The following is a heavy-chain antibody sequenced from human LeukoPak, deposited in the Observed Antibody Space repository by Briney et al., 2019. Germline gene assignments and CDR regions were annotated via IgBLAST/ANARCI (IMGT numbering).Heavy chain of an antibody. V-gene: IGHV3-21*01. D-gene: IGHD2-15*01. Sequence: GGSLRLSCAASGFTFSSYSMNWVRQAPGKGLEWVSSISSSSSYIYYADSVKGRFTISRDNAKNSLYLQMNSLRAEDTAVYYCARDAHLRSGAGYFDYWGQGTLVTVSS. J-gene: IGHJ4*02. CDR2: ISSSSSYI. CDR1: GFTFSSYS. CDR3: ARDAHLRSGAGYFDY.